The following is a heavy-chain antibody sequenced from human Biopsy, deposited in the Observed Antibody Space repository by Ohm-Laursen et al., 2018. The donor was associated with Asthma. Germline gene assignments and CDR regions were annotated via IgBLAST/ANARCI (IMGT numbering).Heavy chain of an antibody. Sequence: SLSLSCSASGFTFRAHAMSWVRQAPGKGLEWVSTISGNSGITYYADSVKGRFTISRDNSQNTLYLHMDSLSAEDPAVYYCAKYRSGTWYGFDYWGQGTLVTVSS. J-gene: IGHJ4*02. V-gene: IGHV3-23*01. CDR2: ISGNSGIT. CDR1: GFTFRAHA. CDR3: AKYRSGTWYGFDY. D-gene: IGHD6-13*01.